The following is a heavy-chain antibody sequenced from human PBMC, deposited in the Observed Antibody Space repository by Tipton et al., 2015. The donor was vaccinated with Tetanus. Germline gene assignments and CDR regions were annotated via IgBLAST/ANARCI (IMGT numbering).Heavy chain of an antibody. D-gene: IGHD1-1*01. J-gene: IGHJ6*02. CDR2: LYDSGSI. CDR3: ARERYIHYGMDV. Sequence: TLSLTCIVSGGSISSGGYYWSWIRPHPGKGLEWIGDLYDSGSIYYNPSLKSRVSISIDTSKNQFSLKLSSVTAADTAVYYCARERYIHYGMDVWGQGTTVTVSS. CDR1: GGSISSGGYY. V-gene: IGHV4-31*03.